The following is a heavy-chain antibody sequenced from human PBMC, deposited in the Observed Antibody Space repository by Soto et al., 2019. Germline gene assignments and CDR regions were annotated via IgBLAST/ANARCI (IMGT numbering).Heavy chain of an antibody. J-gene: IGHJ3*02. CDR2: ISGSGGST. CDR1: GFTFSSYV. Sequence: EVQLLESGGGLVQPGGSLRLSCAASGFTFSSYVMSWVRQAPGKGLEWVSAISGSGGSTYYADSVKGRFTISRDNSKNTLYLQMNSLRAEDTAVYYCAKDIVADGAFDIWGQGTMVTVSS. V-gene: IGHV3-23*01. D-gene: IGHD5-12*01. CDR3: AKDIVADGAFDI.